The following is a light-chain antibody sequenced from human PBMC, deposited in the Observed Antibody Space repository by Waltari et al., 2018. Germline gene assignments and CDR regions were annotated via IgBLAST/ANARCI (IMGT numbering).Light chain of an antibody. V-gene: IGLV1-47*01. CDR2: RSN. CDR3: AARDDSLSVWV. J-gene: IGLJ3*02. CDR1: SPHIGSNY. Sequence: QPVLTQPPSASGTPGQRVTISCSGSSPHIGSNYVSWYQPLPGTAPKLLIYRSNQRPSGIPDRFSGSKSGTSGSLAISGLRSEDEADYYCAARDDSLSVWVFGGGTKLTVL.